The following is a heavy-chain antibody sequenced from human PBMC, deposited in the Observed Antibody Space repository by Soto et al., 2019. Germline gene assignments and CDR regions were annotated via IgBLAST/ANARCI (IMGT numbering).Heavy chain of an antibody. Sequence: QVQLPESGPGLVKPSETLSLTCTVSGGSISSYYWSWIRQPAGKGLMWIGRIYTSGSTNYNPSLKSRVIMSVDTPQNQFSLTLSSVTAADTAVYYCARGSCINSVCYTNWFDPWGQGTLVTVSS. CDR3: ARGSCINSVCYTNWFDP. D-gene: IGHD2-8*01. J-gene: IGHJ5*02. V-gene: IGHV4-4*07. CDR2: IYTSGST. CDR1: GGSISSYY.